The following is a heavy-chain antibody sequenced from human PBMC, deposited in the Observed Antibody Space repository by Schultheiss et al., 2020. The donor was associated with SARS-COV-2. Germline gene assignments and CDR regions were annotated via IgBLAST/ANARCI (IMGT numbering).Heavy chain of an antibody. V-gene: IGHV1-69*04. CDR2: IIPILGIA. CDR1: GGTFSSYT. D-gene: IGHD3-22*01. CDR3: AREDYYDSSGRLYYFDY. Sequence: SVKVSCKASGGTFSSYTISWVRQAPGQGLEWMGRIIPILGIANYAQKLQGRVTMTTDTSTSTAYMELRSLRSDDTAVYYCAREDYYDSSGRLYYFDYWGQGTLVTVSS. J-gene: IGHJ4*02.